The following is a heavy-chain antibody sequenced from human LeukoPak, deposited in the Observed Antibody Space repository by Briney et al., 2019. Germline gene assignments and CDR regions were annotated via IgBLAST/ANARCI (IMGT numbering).Heavy chain of an antibody. J-gene: IGHJ5*02. CDR1: GGSISSYY. D-gene: IGHD3-10*01. V-gene: IGHV4-59*12. CDR3: ARGRGEGRGISMVRGVRAPSYNWFDP. Sequence: SETLSLTCTVSGGSISSYYWSWIRQPPGKGLEWIGYIYYSGSTNYNPSLKSRVTISVDTSKNQFSLRLSSVTAADTAVYYCARGRGEGRGISMVRGVRAPSYNWFDPWGHGTLVTVSS. CDR2: IYYSGST.